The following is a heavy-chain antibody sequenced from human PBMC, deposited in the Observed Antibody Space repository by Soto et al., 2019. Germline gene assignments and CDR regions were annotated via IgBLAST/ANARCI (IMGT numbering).Heavy chain of an antibody. D-gene: IGHD3-3*01. Sequence: QVQLVQSGAEVKKPGSSVKVSCKASGGTFSSYAISWARQAPGQGLEWMGGIIPIFGTANYAQKFQGRVTITADESTSTAYMELSSLRSEDTAVYYCAASYYDFWSGYSNWFDPWGQGTLVTVSS. CDR3: AASYYDFWSGYSNWFDP. J-gene: IGHJ5*02. V-gene: IGHV1-69*01. CDR2: IIPIFGTA. CDR1: GGTFSSYA.